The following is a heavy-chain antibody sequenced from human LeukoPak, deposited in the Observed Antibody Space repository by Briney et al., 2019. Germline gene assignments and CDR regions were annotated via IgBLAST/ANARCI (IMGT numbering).Heavy chain of an antibody. J-gene: IGHJ4*02. V-gene: IGHV4-59*11. CDR2: ISYSGST. D-gene: IGHD7-27*01. CDR1: GVSIRSHY. CDR3: ARDGEGDEGWDY. Sequence: SETLSLTCTVSGVSIRSHYWIWIRQPPGKGMEWIGHISYSGSTNYNPSLKSRVTISVDTSKNQFSLRLSSVTAADTAVYYCARDGEGDEGWDYWGQGTLVTVSS.